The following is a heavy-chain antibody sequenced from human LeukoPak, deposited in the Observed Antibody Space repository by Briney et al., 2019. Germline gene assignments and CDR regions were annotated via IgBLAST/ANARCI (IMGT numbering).Heavy chain of an antibody. CDR2: IYHSGSA. J-gene: IGHJ5*02. CDR3: ARDYYDSSGYSAEWFDP. V-gene: IGHV4-38-2*02. Sequence: PSETLSLTCTVSGYSISSGYYWGWIRQPPGKGLEWIGSIYHSGSAYYNPSLKSRVTISVDTSKNQFSLKLSSVTAADTAVYYRARDYYDSSGYSAEWFDPWGQGTLVTVSS. CDR1: GYSISSGYY. D-gene: IGHD3-22*01.